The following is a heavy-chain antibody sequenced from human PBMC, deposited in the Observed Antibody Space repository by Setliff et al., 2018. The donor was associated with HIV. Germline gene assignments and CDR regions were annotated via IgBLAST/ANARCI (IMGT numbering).Heavy chain of an antibody. CDR2: VNHSGGT. CDR1: GTSFSDYY. CDR3: ATYADRESNRFDP. D-gene: IGHD3-10*01. Sequence: PSETLSLTCAVYGTSFSDYYWTWLRQPPGKGLEWIGEVNHSGGTNYNPSLKSRVTISVDTSKNQFSLKLSSVTAADTAVYYCATYADRESNRFDPWGQGILVTGS. J-gene: IGHJ5*02. V-gene: IGHV4-34*01.